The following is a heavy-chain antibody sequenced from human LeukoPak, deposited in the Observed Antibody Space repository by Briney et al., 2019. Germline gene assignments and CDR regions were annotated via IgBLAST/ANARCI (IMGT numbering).Heavy chain of an antibody. CDR1: GFTFRSYE. D-gene: IGHD6-13*01. J-gene: IGHJ4*02. CDR2: ISGSGNTI. CDR3: AREPIAPTGHPFDY. Sequence: GGSLRLSCAASGFTFRSYEMNWVRQAPGKGLEWVSYISGSGNTIYYADSVKGRFTISRDNAKDSLYLQINSLRAEDTAFYYCAREPIAPTGHPFDYWGQGTLDTVSS. V-gene: IGHV3-48*03.